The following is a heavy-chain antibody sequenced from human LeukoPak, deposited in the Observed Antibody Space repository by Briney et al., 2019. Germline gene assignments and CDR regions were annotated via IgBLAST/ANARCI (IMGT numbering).Heavy chain of an antibody. J-gene: IGHJ4*02. Sequence: PGGSLRLSCAASGFTFSSYGMHWVRQAPGKGLEWVAVIWYDGSNKYYADSVKGRFTISRDNSKNTLYLQMNSLRAEDTAVYYCARDHSSGWYSEYFDYWGQGTLVTVSS. CDR2: IWYDGSNK. D-gene: IGHD6-19*01. CDR3: ARDHSSGWYSEYFDY. CDR1: GFTFSSYG. V-gene: IGHV3-33*01.